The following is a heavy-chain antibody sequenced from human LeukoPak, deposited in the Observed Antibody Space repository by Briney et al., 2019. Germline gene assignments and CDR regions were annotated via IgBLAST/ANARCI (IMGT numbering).Heavy chain of an antibody. Sequence: PGGSLRLSCAVSGFAFSNFAMSWVRQAPGKGLEWVSAISGSGDSTSYADSVKGRFTISRDNSKNTLYLHMNSLRAEDTAVYYCAKDSSYGDYDYFDYWGQGTLVTVSS. V-gene: IGHV3-23*01. CDR2: ISGSGDST. CDR3: AKDSSYGDYDYFDY. CDR1: GFAFSNFA. D-gene: IGHD4-17*01. J-gene: IGHJ4*02.